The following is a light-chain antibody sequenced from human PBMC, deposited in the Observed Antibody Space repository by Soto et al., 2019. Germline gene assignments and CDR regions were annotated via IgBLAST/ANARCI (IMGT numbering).Light chain of an antibody. V-gene: IGKV3-15*01. CDR1: QSVRSS. CDR2: DAS. J-gene: IGKJ5*01. CDR3: QQYNNWPPP. Sequence: EIVMTQSPATLSVSLGERATLSCRASQSVRSSVAWYQQKPGQAPRLLIYDASTRAPGIPARFSGSGSGTELTLTISSLQSDDFAVYNCQQYNNWPPPFGHGTRLEIK.